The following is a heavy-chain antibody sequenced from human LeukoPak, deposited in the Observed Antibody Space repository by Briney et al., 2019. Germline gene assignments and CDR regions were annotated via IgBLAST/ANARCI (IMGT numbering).Heavy chain of an antibody. Sequence: SETLSLTCAVYGGSFSGYYWSWIRQPPGKGLEWIGEINHSGSTNYNPSLKSRVTISVDTSKNQFSLKLSSVTAADTAVYYCARRYGYSSSSRHLYFDYWGQETLVTVSS. CDR2: INHSGST. V-gene: IGHV4-34*01. CDR1: GGSFSGYY. J-gene: IGHJ4*02. D-gene: IGHD6-6*01. CDR3: ARRYGYSSSSRHLYFDY.